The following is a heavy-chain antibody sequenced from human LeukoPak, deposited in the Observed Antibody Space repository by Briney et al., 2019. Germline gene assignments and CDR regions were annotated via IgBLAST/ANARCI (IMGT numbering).Heavy chain of an antibody. Sequence: GESLKVSCQGSGYSFTNYWIGWVRQMPGKGLEWMGIIYPGDSGTRYSPSFQGQVTISADKSISTAYLQWSSLKVSDTAMYYCARILMEGLPSPFDYWGQGTLVTVSS. CDR1: GYSFTNYW. CDR3: ARILMEGLPSPFDY. CDR2: IYPGDSGT. J-gene: IGHJ4*02. D-gene: IGHD3-3*01. V-gene: IGHV5-51*01.